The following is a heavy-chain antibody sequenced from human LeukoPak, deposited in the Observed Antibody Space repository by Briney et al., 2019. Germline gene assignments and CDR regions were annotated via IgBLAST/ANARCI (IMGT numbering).Heavy chain of an antibody. D-gene: IGHD2-2*01. CDR2: IYPGDSDT. V-gene: IGHV5-51*01. J-gene: IGHJ5*02. CDR1: GYSFTSYW. Sequence: GESLQIPCKGAGYSFTSYWIGWGRRMPGKGLEGMGIIYPGDSDTRYSPSFQGQVTISADKSISTAYLQWSSLKASDTAMYYCARLDCSSTSCYSSLGNWFDPWGQGTLVTVSS. CDR3: ARLDCSSTSCYSSLGNWFDP.